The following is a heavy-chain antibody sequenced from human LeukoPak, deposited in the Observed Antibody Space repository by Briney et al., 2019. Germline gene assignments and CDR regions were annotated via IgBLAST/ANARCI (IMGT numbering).Heavy chain of an antibody. Sequence: NPSETLSLTCGVSGGSISNTNWWSWVRQPPGQGLEWIGEISLTGLTHYNPSLESRVTVSLDKSKNQLSLNLTSVTAADTAVYYCSRENGAFSPFGYWGQRTLVTVLS. V-gene: IGHV4-4*02. J-gene: IGHJ4*02. CDR2: ISLTGLT. CDR1: GGSISNTNW. D-gene: IGHD2-8*01. CDR3: SRENGAFSPFGY.